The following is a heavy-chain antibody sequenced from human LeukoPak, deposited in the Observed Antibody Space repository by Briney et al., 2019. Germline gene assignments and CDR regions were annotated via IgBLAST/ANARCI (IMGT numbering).Heavy chain of an antibody. Sequence: GGSLRLSCAASGFTFSSYSMNWVRQAPGKGLEWVSYISSSSSTIYYADSVKGRFTISRDNAKNSLYLQMNSLRAEDTAVYYCASHSSSFPLDYWGQGTLVTVSS. CDR1: GFTFSSYS. D-gene: IGHD6-6*01. J-gene: IGHJ4*02. CDR3: ASHSSSFPLDY. CDR2: ISSSSSTI. V-gene: IGHV3-48*04.